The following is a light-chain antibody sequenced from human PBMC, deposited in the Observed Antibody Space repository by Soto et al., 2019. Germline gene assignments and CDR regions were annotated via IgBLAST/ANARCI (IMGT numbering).Light chain of an antibody. Sequence: DIVITQSPDSLAVSLVERATINCKSSQCVLYSTNNKNSLAWYQQKPGQPPKLLIYWASTRESGVPDRFSGSGSGTEFTITISSLQPEDFAVYYCQQYTDWPWWTFGGGTKLGIK. J-gene: IGKJ4*01. CDR1: QCVLYSTNNKNS. V-gene: IGKV4-1*01. CDR2: WAS. CDR3: QQYTDWPWWT.